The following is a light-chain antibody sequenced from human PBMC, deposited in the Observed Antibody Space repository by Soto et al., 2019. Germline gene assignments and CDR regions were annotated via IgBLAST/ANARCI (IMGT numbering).Light chain of an antibody. J-gene: IGKJ2*01. V-gene: IGKV3-20*01. CDR2: GAS. CDR3: QQYGGSPFT. Sequence: EIVLTQSPGTLCLSPRERATLSCRASQSIFNNYLAWYQQKPGQAPRLLVYGASFRATGIPDRFSGSGSGTDFTLTISRLEPEDFAVYYCQQYGGSPFTFGQGTRLEIK. CDR1: QSIFNNY.